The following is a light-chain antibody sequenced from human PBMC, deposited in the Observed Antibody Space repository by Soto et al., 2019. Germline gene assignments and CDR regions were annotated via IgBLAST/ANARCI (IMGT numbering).Light chain of an antibody. Sequence: QSVLTQPASVSGSPGQSITISCTGTSSDVGGYNYVSWYQQHPGKAPKLMIYEVSNRPSRVSNRFSGSKSGNTASLTISGLQAEDEADYYCSSYTRSSTSYVFGTGTNPTVL. J-gene: IGLJ1*01. CDR2: EVS. CDR1: SSDVGGYNY. V-gene: IGLV2-14*01. CDR3: SSYTRSSTSYV.